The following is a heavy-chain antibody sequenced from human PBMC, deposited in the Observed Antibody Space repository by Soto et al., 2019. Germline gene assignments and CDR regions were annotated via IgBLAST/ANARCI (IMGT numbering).Heavy chain of an antibody. V-gene: IGHV3-30*18. D-gene: IGHD1-26*01. CDR1: GFTFGSYG. Sequence: PGGSLRLSCAASGFTFGSYGMHWVRQAPGKGLEWVAVISYDGSNRYYADSVKGRFTISRDNSKNTLYLQMNSLRAEDTAVYYCAKDVVVGATTGLGDYYYYYGTDVWGQGTTVTVSS. CDR2: ISYDGSNR. J-gene: IGHJ6*02. CDR3: AKDVVVGATTGLGDYYYYYGTDV.